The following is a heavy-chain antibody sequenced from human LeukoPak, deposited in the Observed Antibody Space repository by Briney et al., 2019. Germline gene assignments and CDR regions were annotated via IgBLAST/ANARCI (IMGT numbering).Heavy chain of an antibody. Sequence: QTGGSLRLSCAASGFTFSSFGMHWVRQTPGKGLEWLTFIHNDGITEYYADSVKGRFTISRDNSENTVYLQMNSLRVEDTAVYYCAKDDPTGRYLWGQGTLVPVSS. CDR3: AKDDPTGRYL. CDR1: GFTFSSFG. D-gene: IGHD1-26*01. CDR2: IHNDGITE. J-gene: IGHJ4*02. V-gene: IGHV3-30*02.